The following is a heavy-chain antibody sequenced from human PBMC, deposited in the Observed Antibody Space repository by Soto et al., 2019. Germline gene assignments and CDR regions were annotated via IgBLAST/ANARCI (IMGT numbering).Heavy chain of an antibody. CDR3: ARDPGIAEAGGGELLYYGMDV. V-gene: IGHV1-2*04. D-gene: IGHD6-13*01. J-gene: IGHJ6*02. Sequence: ASVKVSCKASGYTFTGYYMHWVRQAPGQGLEWMGWINPNSGSTNYAQTFPGWVTMTRDTSISTAYMELSRLRSDDTAVYYCARDPGIAEAGGGELLYYGMDVWGQGTTVTVSS. CDR1: GYTFTGYY. CDR2: INPNSGST.